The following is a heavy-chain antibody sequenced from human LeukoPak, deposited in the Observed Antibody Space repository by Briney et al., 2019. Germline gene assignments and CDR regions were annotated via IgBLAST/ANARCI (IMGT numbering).Heavy chain of an antibody. D-gene: IGHD3-16*01. CDR1: GFSFNNYG. CDR3: ARDLSDYVFFDY. CDR2: MQYDGSDK. Sequence: PGGSLRLSCAASGFSFNNYGIHWVRQAPGKGLEWVTFMQYDGSDKFYADSVKGRFTISRDNSKNTVYLQMNSLRTEDTAVYYCARDLSDYVFFDYWGQGTLVTVSS. V-gene: IGHV3-30*02. J-gene: IGHJ4*02.